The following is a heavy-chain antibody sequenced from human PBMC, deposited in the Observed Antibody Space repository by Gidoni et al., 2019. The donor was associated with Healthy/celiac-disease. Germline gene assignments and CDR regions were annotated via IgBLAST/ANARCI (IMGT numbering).Heavy chain of an antibody. CDR1: GGSTSSYY. Sequence: QVQLQESGPGLVKPSETLPLTCTVPGGSTSSYYWRWIRQPPGKGLEWIGYIYSSGSTNYNPSLKSRVTISVDTSKNQFSLKLSSVTAADTAVYYCARQGPLGAVRVYYMDVWGKGTTVTVS. CDR2: IYSSGST. J-gene: IGHJ6*03. D-gene: IGHD3-3*01. V-gene: IGHV4-59*01. CDR3: ARQGPLGAVRVYYMDV.